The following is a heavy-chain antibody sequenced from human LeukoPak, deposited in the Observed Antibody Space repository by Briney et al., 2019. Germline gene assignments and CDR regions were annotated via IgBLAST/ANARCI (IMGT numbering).Heavy chain of an antibody. Sequence: SETLSLTCTVSGYSISSDYYWAWIRQPPGRGLEWIRSIYHSGSTYYNPSLKSRVTISVDTSKNQFSLKLSSVTAADTAVYYCARVGSEYYCSGGSCYYWFDPWGQGTLVTVSS. V-gene: IGHV4-38-2*02. CDR1: GYSISSDYY. J-gene: IGHJ5*02. CDR2: IYHSGST. CDR3: ARVGSEYYCSGGSCYYWFDP. D-gene: IGHD2-15*01.